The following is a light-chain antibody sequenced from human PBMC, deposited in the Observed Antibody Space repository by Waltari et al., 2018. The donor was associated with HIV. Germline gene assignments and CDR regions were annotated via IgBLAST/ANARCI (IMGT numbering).Light chain of an antibody. Sequence: SYEVTQPRSVSVSPGQTATIPCPGHDLSERYVCWYQQKPGQSPVLVMSDDTKRPSGIPARFSGGNSGNTATLTISGTQAMDEADYYCQTWDSNNLIFGGGTKLTV. CDR2: DDT. CDR1: DLSERY. CDR3: QTWDSNNLI. V-gene: IGLV3-1*01. J-gene: IGLJ2*01.